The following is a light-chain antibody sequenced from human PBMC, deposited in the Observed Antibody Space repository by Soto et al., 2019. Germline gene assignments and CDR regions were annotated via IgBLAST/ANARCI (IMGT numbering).Light chain of an antibody. J-gene: IGKJ2*02. CDR2: GAS. Sequence: EIVLTQSPGPLSLSPGERATLSCRASQSVSSRYLAWYQQKPGQAPALLIYGASSRATGIPDRFSGSGSGTDFTLTINRVEPEDSAVDYCQQYGTSPPTCTFAQGTKLEIK. V-gene: IGKV3-20*01. CDR1: QSVSSRY. CDR3: QQYGTSPPTCT.